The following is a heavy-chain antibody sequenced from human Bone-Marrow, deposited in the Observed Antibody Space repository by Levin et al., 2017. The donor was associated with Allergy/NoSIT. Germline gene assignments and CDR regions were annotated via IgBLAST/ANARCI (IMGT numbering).Heavy chain of an antibody. J-gene: IGHJ6*03. D-gene: IGHD3-10*01. V-gene: IGHV3-33*01. Sequence: GGSLRLSCAASGFTFSSYGMHWVRQAPGKGLEWVAVIWYDGSNKYYADSVKGRFTISRDNPKNTLYLQMNSLRAEDTAVYYCARVCYYGSGSYYSYYYYDYMDVWGKGTTVTISS. CDR3: ARVCYYGSGSYYSYYYYDYMDV. CDR2: IWYDGSNK. CDR1: GFTFSSYG.